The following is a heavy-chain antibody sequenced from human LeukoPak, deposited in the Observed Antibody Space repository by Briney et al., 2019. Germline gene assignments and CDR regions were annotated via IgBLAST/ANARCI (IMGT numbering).Heavy chain of an antibody. J-gene: IGHJ4*02. Sequence: SETLSLTCTVSGGSITSSNYYWGWIRQPPGKGLEWIGSFYYSGSTNYNPALKGRVTISVDTSKNQFSLKLSSVTAADTAVYYCVYYYGSGSVEYWGQGTLVTVSS. CDR1: GGSITSSNYY. V-gene: IGHV4-39*01. D-gene: IGHD3-10*01. CDR2: FYYSGST. CDR3: VYYYGSGSVEY.